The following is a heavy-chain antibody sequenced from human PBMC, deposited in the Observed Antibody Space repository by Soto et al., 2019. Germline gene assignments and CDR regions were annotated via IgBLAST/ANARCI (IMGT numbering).Heavy chain of an antibody. CDR2: ISAYNGNT. V-gene: IGHV1-18*01. CDR1: GYTFTSYG. D-gene: IGHD2-15*01. CDR3: ARVICSGGSCFSLCDYYYCDYMDV. Sequence: GASVKVSCKASGYTFTSYGISWVRQAPGQGLEWMGWISAYNGNTNYAQKLQGRVTMTTDTSTSTAYMELRSLRSDDTAVYYCARVICSGGSCFSLCDYYYCDYMDVCGKGTTDTVSS. J-gene: IGHJ6*03.